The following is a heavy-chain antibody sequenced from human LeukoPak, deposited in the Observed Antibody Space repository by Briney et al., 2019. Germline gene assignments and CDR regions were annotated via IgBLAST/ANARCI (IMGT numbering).Heavy chain of an antibody. CDR3: ARGPHYDYVWGSYRYPKPQPFGY. D-gene: IGHD3-16*02. CDR1: GFTFSDYY. J-gene: IGHJ4*02. V-gene: IGHV4-34*01. Sequence: GSLRLSCAASGFTFSDYYMSWIRQPPGKGLEWIGEINHSGSTNYNPSLKSRVTISVDTSKNQFSLKLSSVTAADTAVYYCARGPHYDYVWGSYRYPKPQPFGYWGQGTLVTVSS. CDR2: INHSGST.